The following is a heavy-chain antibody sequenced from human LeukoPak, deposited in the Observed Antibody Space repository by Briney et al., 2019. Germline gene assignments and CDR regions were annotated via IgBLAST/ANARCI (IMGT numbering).Heavy chain of an antibody. CDR2: ISQDSSNR. V-gene: IGHV3-30*04. CDR3: ARENDAFDI. Sequence: GRSLRLSCAASGFTFRNYVLHWVRQAPGRGLEWVTLISQDSSNRHYADSVKGRFTISRDNSKNTLYLEMNSLTDEDTAVYFCARENDAFDIWGQGTMVTVSS. J-gene: IGHJ3*02. CDR1: GFTFRNYV.